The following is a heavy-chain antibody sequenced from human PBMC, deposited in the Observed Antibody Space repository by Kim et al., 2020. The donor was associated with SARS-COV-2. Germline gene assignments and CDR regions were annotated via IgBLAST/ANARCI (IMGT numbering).Heavy chain of an antibody. CDR2: ISYDGSNK. J-gene: IGHJ6*02. D-gene: IGHD5-18*01. Sequence: GGSLRLSCAASGFTFSSYAMHWVRQAPGKGLEWVAVISYDGSNKYYADSVKGRFTISRDNSKNTLYLQMNSLRAEDTAVYYCARVSYTAMEDSYYYYGMDVWGQGTTVTVSS. CDR3: ARVSYTAMEDSYYYYGMDV. CDR1: GFTFSSYA. V-gene: IGHV3-30*04.